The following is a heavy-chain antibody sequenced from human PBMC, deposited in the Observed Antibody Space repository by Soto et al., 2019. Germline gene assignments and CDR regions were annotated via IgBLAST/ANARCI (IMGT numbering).Heavy chain of an antibody. D-gene: IGHD3-22*01. J-gene: IGHJ4*02. Sequence: ASLKVSCKASGYTFTSYYRHWVRQAPGQGLEWMGRINRIGGSTNYAHKFQGRVNMTRDTSTSTVYMEPGSLRSDDTAVYYCARGHGNDNLAXWGQGTPVAVSS. CDR2: INRIGGST. V-gene: IGHV1-46*01. CDR1: GYTFTSYY. CDR3: ARGHGNDNLAX.